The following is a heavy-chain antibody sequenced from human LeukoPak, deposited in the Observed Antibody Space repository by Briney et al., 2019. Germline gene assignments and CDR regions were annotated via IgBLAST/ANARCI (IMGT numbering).Heavy chain of an antibody. J-gene: IGHJ3*02. Sequence: GESLKISCQASGYSFTNSWIGWVRQMPGKGLEWIGIIYPGDSDTRYSPSFQGQVTISADKSISTAYLQWSSLKASDTAMYYCASNRGFGGHRNDAFDIWGQGTMVTVSS. CDR1: GYSFTNSW. CDR3: ASNRGFGGHRNDAFDI. V-gene: IGHV5-51*01. D-gene: IGHD3-3*01. CDR2: IYPGDSDT.